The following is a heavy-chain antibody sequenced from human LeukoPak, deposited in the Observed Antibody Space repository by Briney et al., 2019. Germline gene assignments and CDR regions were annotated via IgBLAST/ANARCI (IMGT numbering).Heavy chain of an antibody. CDR3: AKGMNDFWSGYYRSYYMDV. CDR1: GFTFSSYA. CDR2: ISGSGGST. Sequence: GGSLRLSCAASGFTFSSYAMSWARQAPGKGLEWVSAISGSGGSTYYADSVKGRFTISRDNSKNTLYLQMNSLRAEDTAVYYCAKGMNDFWSGYYRSYYMDVWGKGTTVTVSS. J-gene: IGHJ6*03. D-gene: IGHD3-3*01. V-gene: IGHV3-23*01.